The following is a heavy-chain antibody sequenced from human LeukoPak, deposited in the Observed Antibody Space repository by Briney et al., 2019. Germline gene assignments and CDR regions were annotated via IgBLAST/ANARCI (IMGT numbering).Heavy chain of an antibody. CDR3: AREESGGLFDY. CDR1: GYTFTGYY. CDR2: INPSGGST. J-gene: IGHJ4*02. D-gene: IGHD3-16*01. V-gene: IGHV1-46*01. Sequence: ASVKVSCKASGYTFTGYYMHWVRQAPGQGLEWMGIINPSGGSTSYAQKFQGRVTMTRDTPTSTVYMEISSLRPEDTAVYYCAREESGGLFDYWGQGTLVTVSS.